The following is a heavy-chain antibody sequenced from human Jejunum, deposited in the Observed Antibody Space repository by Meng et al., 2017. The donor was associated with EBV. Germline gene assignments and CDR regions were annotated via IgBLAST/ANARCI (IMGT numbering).Heavy chain of an antibody. V-gene: IGHV4-61*08. D-gene: IGHD1-26*01. CDR1: GGSVSSGGYY. CDR3: ARDQNGSYFAY. CDR2: IYNSEST. J-gene: IGHJ4*02. Sequence: VHLQASGPGLVKPLEPLSLTCTVSGGSVSSGGYYWSWIRQPQGKGLEWIGYIYNSESTNYKSSLKSRVTISADTSKNQFSLRLSSVTAADTAVYYCARDQNGSYFAYWGQGTLVTVSS.